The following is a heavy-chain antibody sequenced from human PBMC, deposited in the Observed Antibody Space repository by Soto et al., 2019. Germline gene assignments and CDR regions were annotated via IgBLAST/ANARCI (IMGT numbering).Heavy chain of an antibody. CDR1: GGSISDSNDH. CDR3: ARETWDDIADWYAP. V-gene: IGHV4-39*07. Sequence: PSETLSLTCTVSGGSISDSNDHWGWIRQPPGKGLEWIGEINHGGSTNYNPSLKSRVTISVDTSKNQFSLKLSSVTAADTAVYYFARETWDDIADWYAPWSRGTLVTVSS. D-gene: IGHD6-13*01. J-gene: IGHJ5*02. CDR2: INHGGST.